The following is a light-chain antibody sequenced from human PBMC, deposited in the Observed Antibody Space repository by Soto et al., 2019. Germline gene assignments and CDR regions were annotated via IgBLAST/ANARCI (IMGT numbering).Light chain of an antibody. Sequence: QSVLTQPPSVSAAPGQTVTISCSGSSSNIGNNYVSWYQQFPGTAPKLLIFENNKRPLGIPDRFSGSKSGTSATLGITGLQTGDEADYYCGTWDSSLSAGVFGGGTKVTVL. CDR2: ENN. CDR1: SSNIGNNY. CDR3: GTWDSSLSAGV. J-gene: IGLJ2*01. V-gene: IGLV1-51*02.